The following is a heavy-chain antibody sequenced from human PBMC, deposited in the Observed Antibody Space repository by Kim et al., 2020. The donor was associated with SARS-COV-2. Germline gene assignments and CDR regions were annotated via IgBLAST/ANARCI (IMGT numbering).Heavy chain of an antibody. CDR2: T. Sequence: TSYADSVKGRFTISRHNSKNTLHRQMNSLRVEDTAVYYCAGGAYMYYFDSWGQGTLVTVSS. D-gene: IGHD5-12*01. J-gene: IGHJ4*02. V-gene: IGHV3-53*01. CDR3: AGGAYMYYFDS.